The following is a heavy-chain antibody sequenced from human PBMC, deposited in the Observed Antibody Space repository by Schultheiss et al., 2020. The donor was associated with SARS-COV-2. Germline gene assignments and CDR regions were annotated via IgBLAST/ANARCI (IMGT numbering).Heavy chain of an antibody. D-gene: IGHD3-10*01. CDR2: IYPDDSDT. V-gene: IGHV5-51*01. CDR1: GFTVSSNY. CDR3: ARLSYYGSGNDYSGYFALDV. Sequence: GESLKISCAASGFTVSSNYMSWVRQAPGKGLEWMGIIYPDDSDTRYSPSFQGHVTISADKSISTAYLHWSSLKASDTAMYYCARLSYYGSGNDYSGYFALDVWGQGTTVTVSS. J-gene: IGHJ6*02.